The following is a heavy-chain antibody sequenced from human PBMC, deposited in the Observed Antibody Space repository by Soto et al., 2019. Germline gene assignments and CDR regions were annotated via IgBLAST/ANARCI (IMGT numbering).Heavy chain of an antibody. CDR2: ISGSGGST. V-gene: IGHV3-23*01. CDR3: AKDPTYYYDSSGPTPYYFDY. D-gene: IGHD3-22*01. J-gene: IGHJ4*02. CDR1: GFTFSSYA. Sequence: EVQLLESGGGLVQPGGSLRLSCAASGFTFSSYAMSWVRQAPGKGLEWVSAISGSGGSTYYADSVKGRFTISRDNSKNTLYLQMNSLRAEDTAVYYCAKDPTYYYDSSGPTPYYFDYWGQGTLVTVSS.